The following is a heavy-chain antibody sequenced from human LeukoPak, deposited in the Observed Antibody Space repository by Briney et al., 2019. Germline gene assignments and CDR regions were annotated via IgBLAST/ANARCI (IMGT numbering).Heavy chain of an antibody. V-gene: IGHV3-9*03. Sequence: PGRSLRLSYAAYGFTFDDCAMHGVRQAPGRGLEWVSGISWNSETIGYADSVKGRFTISIDNAKNSLYLQMNSLRAEDMALYYCAKATSGWSREWYDAFYIWGQGTMVTVSS. CDR3: AKATSGWSREWYDAFYI. CDR2: ISWNSETI. CDR1: GFTFDDCA. D-gene: IGHD6-19*01. J-gene: IGHJ3*02.